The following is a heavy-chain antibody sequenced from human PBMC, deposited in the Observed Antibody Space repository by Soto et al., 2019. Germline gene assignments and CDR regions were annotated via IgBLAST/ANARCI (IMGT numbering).Heavy chain of an antibody. CDR3: ARDSGSPYSAFDI. CDR1: GFTFSSYW. J-gene: IGHJ3*02. D-gene: IGHD1-26*01. CDR2: INSDGSST. V-gene: IGHV3-74*01. Sequence: GGSLRLSCAASGFTFSSYWMHWVRQAPGKGLVWVSRINSDGSSTSYADSVKGRFTISRDNAKNTLYLQMNSLKTEDTAVYFCARDSGSPYSAFDIWGQGTMVTVSS.